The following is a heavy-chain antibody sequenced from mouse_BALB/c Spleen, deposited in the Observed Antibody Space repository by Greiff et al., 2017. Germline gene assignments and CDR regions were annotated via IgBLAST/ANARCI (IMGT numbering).Heavy chain of an antibody. CDR2: ISSGSSTI. V-gene: IGHV5-17*02. CDR1: GFTFSSFG. D-gene: IGHD2-2*01. CDR3: ARPGGYDGIFYAMDY. J-gene: IGHJ4*01. Sequence: EVQLVESGGGLVQPGGSRKLSCAASGFTFSSFGMHWVRQAPEKGLEWVAYISSGSSTIYYADTVKGRFTISRDNPKNTLFLQMTSLRSEDTAMYYSARPGGYDGIFYAMDYWGQGTSVTVSS.